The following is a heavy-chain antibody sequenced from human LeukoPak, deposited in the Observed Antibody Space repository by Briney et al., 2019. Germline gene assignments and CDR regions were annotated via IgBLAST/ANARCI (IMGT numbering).Heavy chain of an antibody. CDR2: IYTSGST. CDR1: GGSISSYY. CDR3: ARVRLYSSSPYYYYYMDV. J-gene: IGHJ6*03. D-gene: IGHD6-6*01. V-gene: IGHV4-4*07. Sequence: SETLSLTCTVSGGSISSYYWSWIRQPAGKGLEWIGRIYTSGSTNYNPSLKSRVTMSVDTSKNQFSLKLSSVTAADTAVYYCARVRLYSSSPYYYYYMDVWGKGTTVTVSS.